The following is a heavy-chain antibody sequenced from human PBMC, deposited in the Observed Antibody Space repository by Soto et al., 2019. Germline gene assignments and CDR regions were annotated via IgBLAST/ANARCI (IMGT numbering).Heavy chain of an antibody. D-gene: IGHD1-1*01. V-gene: IGHV1-8*01. J-gene: IGHJ6*02. CDR1: GYTFTSYD. Sequence: QVQLVQSGAEVKKPGASVKVSCKASGYTFTSYDINWVRQATGQGLEWMGWMNPNSGNTGYAQKFRGRVTMTRNTSRSTAYMELSSLRSEDTAVYYCARERTGTTSMDVWGQATTVTVSS. CDR2: MNPNSGNT. CDR3: ARERTGTTSMDV.